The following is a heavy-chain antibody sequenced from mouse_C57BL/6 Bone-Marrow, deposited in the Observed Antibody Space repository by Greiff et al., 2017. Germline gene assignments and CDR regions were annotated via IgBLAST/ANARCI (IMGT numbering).Heavy chain of an antibody. J-gene: IGHJ3*01. V-gene: IGHV1-69*01. CDR3: ARDGYYVWFAY. Sequence: QVQLQQPGAELVMPGASVKLSCKASGYTFTSYWMHWVKQRPGQGLEWIGEIDPSDSYTNYNQKVKGKSTVTVDKSSSTAYMQLSSLTSEDSAVYYCARDGYYVWFAYWGQGTLVTVSA. D-gene: IGHD2-3*01. CDR2: IDPSDSYT. CDR1: GYTFTSYW.